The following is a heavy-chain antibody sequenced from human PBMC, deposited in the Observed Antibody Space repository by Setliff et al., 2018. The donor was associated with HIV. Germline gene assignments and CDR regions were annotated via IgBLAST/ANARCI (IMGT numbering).Heavy chain of an antibody. D-gene: IGHD6-19*01. Sequence: GGSLRLSCAASGFTFDDYAMHWVRQAPGKGMEWVSGISWNSGSIGYADSVKGRFTISRDNAKNSLYLQMNGLRVEDTAVYYCARVDEAGTAYFYYYYYGMDVWGQGTTVTVS. CDR2: ISWNSGSI. CDR3: ARVDEAGTAYFYYYYYGMDV. J-gene: IGHJ6*02. V-gene: IGHV3-9*01. CDR1: GFTFDDYA.